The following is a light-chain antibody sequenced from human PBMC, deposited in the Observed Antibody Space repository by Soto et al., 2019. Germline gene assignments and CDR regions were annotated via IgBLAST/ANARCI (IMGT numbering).Light chain of an antibody. CDR3: GQFVSAPPRT. CDR2: GVS. CDR1: QSGGSTF. Sequence: EIVLTQSPGTLSVSPGETATLSCRASQSGGSTFLAWYQQKPGEAPRVLIYGVSQRATGIPDRFSGSGSGTVFIMGISRLEPEDYSLYCCGQFVSAPPRTFGQGTVVEIK. V-gene: IGKV3-20*01. J-gene: IGKJ1*01.